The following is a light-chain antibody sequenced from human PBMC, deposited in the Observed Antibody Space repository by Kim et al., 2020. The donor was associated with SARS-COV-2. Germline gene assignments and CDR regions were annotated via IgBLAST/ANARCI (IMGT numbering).Light chain of an antibody. J-gene: IGKJ1*01. CDR1: QTVGNW. CDR2: KAS. Sequence: DVQMTQSPSTLSASVGDRVTLTCRASQTVGNWLAWYQQQPGRATKLLLCKASTIESGVPSRFSGSGAGTEFTLTNTSVQPDDVVTYFYQQYDSRVTFGQGTKVDIK. V-gene: IGKV1-5*03. CDR3: QQYDSRVT.